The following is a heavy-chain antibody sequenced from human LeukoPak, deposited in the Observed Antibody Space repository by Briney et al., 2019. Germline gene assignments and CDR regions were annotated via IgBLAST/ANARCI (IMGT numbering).Heavy chain of an antibody. CDR3: ARHEYSGSYYGLSWFDP. D-gene: IGHD1-26*01. Sequence: SETLSLTCTVSGGSISSSGYYWGWIRQPPGQRLEWIASIYYSGSTYYNPSLKSRVTISVDTSKNQLSLKLSSLTAADTAVYYCARHEYSGSYYGLSWFDPWGQGTLVTVSS. J-gene: IGHJ5*02. CDR2: IYYSGST. V-gene: IGHV4-39*01. CDR1: GGSISSSGYY.